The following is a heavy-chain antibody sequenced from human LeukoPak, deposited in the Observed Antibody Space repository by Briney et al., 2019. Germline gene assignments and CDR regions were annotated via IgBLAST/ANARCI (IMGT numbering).Heavy chain of an antibody. Sequence: SETLSLTCTVSGNSISSSDYYWSWIRQPAGKGLEWIGRIYTSGSTTYNPSLKSRVTISGDTSENQFSLQLNSVTPEDTAVYYCARGDSSSWSNDAFDIWGQGTMVTVSS. V-gene: IGHV4-61*02. CDR1: GNSISSSDYY. D-gene: IGHD6-13*01. CDR2: IYTSGST. CDR3: ARGDSSSWSNDAFDI. J-gene: IGHJ3*02.